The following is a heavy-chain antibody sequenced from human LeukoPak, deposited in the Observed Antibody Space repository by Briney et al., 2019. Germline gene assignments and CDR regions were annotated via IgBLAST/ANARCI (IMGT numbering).Heavy chain of an antibody. CDR3: ARGPTHWGSEFDC. J-gene: IGHJ4*02. V-gene: IGHV4-34*01. Sequence: PSETLSLTCAVYGGSFSGYYWSWIRQPPGKGLEWIGEINHSGSTNYNPSLKSRVTISVDTSKNQFSLKLSSVTAADTAVYYCARGPTHWGSEFDCWGQGTLVTVSS. CDR1: GGSFSGYY. D-gene: IGHD7-27*01. CDR2: INHSGST.